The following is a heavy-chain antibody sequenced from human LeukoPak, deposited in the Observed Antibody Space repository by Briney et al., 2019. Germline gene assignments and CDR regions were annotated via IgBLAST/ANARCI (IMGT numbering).Heavy chain of an antibody. D-gene: IGHD3-3*01. CDR3: ASSPYDFWSGYYTPLSV. J-gene: IGHJ4*02. Sequence: SETLSLTCAVYGGSFSGYYGSWIRQPPGKGLEWIGEINHSGSTNYNPSLKSRVTISVDTSKNQFSLKLSSVTAADTAVYYCASSPYDFWSGYYTPLSVWGQGTLVTVFS. CDR1: GGSFSGYY. CDR2: INHSGST. V-gene: IGHV4-34*01.